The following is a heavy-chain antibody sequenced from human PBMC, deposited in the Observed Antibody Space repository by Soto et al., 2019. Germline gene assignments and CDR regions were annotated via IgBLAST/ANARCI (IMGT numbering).Heavy chain of an antibody. Sequence: SVKVSCKASGGTFSSYATSWVRQAPGQGLEWMGGIIPIFGTANYAQKFQGRVTITADKSTSTAYMELSSLRSEDTAVYYCARTPDIAAADYYYYYGMDVWGQGTTVTVSS. CDR2: IIPIFGTA. CDR3: ARTPDIAAADYYYYYGMDV. J-gene: IGHJ6*02. CDR1: GGTFSSYA. D-gene: IGHD6-13*01. V-gene: IGHV1-69*06.